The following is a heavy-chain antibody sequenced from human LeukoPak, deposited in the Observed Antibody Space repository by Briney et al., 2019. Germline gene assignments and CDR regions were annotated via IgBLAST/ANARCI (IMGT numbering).Heavy chain of an antibody. Sequence: GGSLRLSCAASGFTFSNYAMSWVRQAPGKGLEWVSGISASGGSTYYADSVKGRFTISRDNAKNSLYLQMNSLRAEDTAVYYCARDHPSMVRGVIIGHMDVWGKGTTVTVSS. D-gene: IGHD3-10*01. J-gene: IGHJ6*03. V-gene: IGHV3-23*01. CDR2: ISASGGST. CDR3: ARDHPSMVRGVIIGHMDV. CDR1: GFTFSNYA.